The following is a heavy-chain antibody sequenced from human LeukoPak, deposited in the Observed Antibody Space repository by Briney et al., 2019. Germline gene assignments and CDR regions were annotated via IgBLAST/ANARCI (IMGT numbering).Heavy chain of an antibody. Sequence: PGGFLRLSCAASGFIFSSYGMHWVRQAPGKGLEWVAVISYVGSDKYYTDSVRGRFTISRDNSKTTLYLQMNSLRTEDTAVYYCAKGGEMGTIRGYFDYLGQGTLVTVSS. CDR1: GFIFSSYG. D-gene: IGHD5-24*01. J-gene: IGHJ4*02. CDR3: AKGGEMGTIRGYFDY. V-gene: IGHV3-30*18. CDR2: ISYVGSDK.